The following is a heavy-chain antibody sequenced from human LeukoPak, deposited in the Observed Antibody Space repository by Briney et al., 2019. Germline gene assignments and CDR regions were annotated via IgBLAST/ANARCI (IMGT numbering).Heavy chain of an antibody. D-gene: IGHD1-26*01. J-gene: IGHJ4*02. V-gene: IGHV3-7*01. Sequence: GGSLRLSCAASGFTFSTYNMSWVRQAPGKGLEWVANIKQDGSEKYYVDSVKGRFTISRDNAKNSLYLQMNSLRAEDTAVYYCARDGSGSYHFDYWGQGTLVTVSS. CDR3: ARDGSGSYHFDY. CDR2: IKQDGSEK. CDR1: GFTFSTYN.